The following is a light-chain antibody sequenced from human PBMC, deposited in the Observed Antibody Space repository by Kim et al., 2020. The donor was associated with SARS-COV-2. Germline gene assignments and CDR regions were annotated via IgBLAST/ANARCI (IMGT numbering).Light chain of an antibody. J-gene: IGKJ5*01. CDR3: KNQRTNPGN. Sequence: DIQMTQSPSSMSASIGDRVTITCRASQGIANFLAWFQQKPGKAPKRLIYAASALQSGVPSRFRASGSGTEFTLTISSLKPEDFATYYGKNQRTNPGNFGEGTRMGIK. V-gene: IGKV1-17*03. CDR2: AAS. CDR1: QGIANF.